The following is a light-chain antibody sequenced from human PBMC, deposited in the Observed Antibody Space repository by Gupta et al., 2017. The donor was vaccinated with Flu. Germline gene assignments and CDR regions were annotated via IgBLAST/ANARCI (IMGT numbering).Light chain of an antibody. J-gene: IGLJ1*01. Sequence: SITISCTGTSSDVGGYNSVSWYQQHPGKAPKLMMYEVSNRPSGVSNRFSGSKSGNTASLTISRLQAEDEADYYCSSYRYISTYVFGTGTKVSVL. CDR1: SSDVGGYNS. CDR2: EVS. V-gene: IGLV2-14*01. CDR3: SSYRYISTYV.